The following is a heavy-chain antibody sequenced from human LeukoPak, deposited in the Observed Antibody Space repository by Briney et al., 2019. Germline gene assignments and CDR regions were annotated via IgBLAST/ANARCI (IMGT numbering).Heavy chain of an antibody. Sequence: GGSLRLSCAASGFNFSDHYMSWLRQAPGKGLEWLAYISSSDYSRYYADSVKGRFTISRDNTKNSLFLQMNSLRDGDTAVYYCARGKRRFDPWGRGTLVTVSS. J-gene: IGHJ5*02. CDR2: ISSSDYSR. D-gene: IGHD3-10*01. V-gene: IGHV3-11*01. CDR3: ARGKRRFDP. CDR1: GFNFSDHY.